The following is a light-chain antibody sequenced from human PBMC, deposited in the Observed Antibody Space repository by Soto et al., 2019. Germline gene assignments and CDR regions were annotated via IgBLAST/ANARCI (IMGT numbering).Light chain of an antibody. CDR2: DAS. V-gene: IGKV3-11*01. J-gene: IGKJ2*01. CDR3: QQRSPWPPYT. Sequence: EIVLTQSPATLSLSPGERATLSCRASQSVSNSLAWYQHRPGQPPRLLIFDASIRATDIPDRFSGSGSGTDFTLTLSSLEPEDFAVYYCQQRSPWPPYTFGQGTKLEIK. CDR1: QSVSNS.